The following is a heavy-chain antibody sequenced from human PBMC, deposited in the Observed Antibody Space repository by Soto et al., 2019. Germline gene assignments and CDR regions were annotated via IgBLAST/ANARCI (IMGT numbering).Heavy chain of an antibody. CDR2: IIPNNGTA. Sequence: GASVKVSCKASGYTFTSYGISWVRQAPGQGLEWMGGIIPNNGTANYAQKFQGRVTITADESTSTAYMELSSLRSEDTAVYYCARGAEQLENHDAFDIWGQGTMVTVSS. V-gene: IGHV1-69*13. CDR3: ARGAEQLENHDAFDI. D-gene: IGHD6-13*01. CDR1: GYTFTSYG. J-gene: IGHJ3*02.